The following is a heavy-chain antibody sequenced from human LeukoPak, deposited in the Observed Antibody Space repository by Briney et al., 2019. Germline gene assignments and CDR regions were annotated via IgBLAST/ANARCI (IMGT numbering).Heavy chain of an antibody. V-gene: IGHV3-66*01. J-gene: IGHJ4*02. Sequence: PGGSLRLSCAAFGFTVSVNYMSWVRQAPGKGLECVSVIYSGGNTYYADSVKGRFTISRDNSKNTLYLQMNSLRAEDTAVYYCAKDLGYSSSWYTHYFDYWGQGTLVTVSS. CDR3: AKDLGYSSSWYTHYFDY. CDR2: IYSGGNT. CDR1: GFTVSVNY. D-gene: IGHD6-13*01.